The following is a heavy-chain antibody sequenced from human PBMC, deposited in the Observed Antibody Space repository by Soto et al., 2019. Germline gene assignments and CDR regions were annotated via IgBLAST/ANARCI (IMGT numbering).Heavy chain of an antibody. V-gene: IGHV3-23*01. CDR2: ISGSGGST. D-gene: IGHD6-13*01. CDR1: GFTFSSYA. Sequence: ELQLLESGGGSVQTGGSLRVSCAASGFTFSSYAMSWVRQAPGKGLEWVSAISGSGGSTYYADSVKGRFTISRDNSKNTLYLQMNSLRAEDTAVYYCAKDSGSSSWYDHYYGMDVWGQGTTVTVSS. CDR3: AKDSGSSSWYDHYYGMDV. J-gene: IGHJ6*02.